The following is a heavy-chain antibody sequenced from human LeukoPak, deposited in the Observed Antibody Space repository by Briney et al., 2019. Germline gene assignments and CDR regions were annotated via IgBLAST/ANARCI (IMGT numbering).Heavy chain of an antibody. CDR3: ARDGLAAATLHWCFDL. CDR2: ISSSSSYI. Sequence: GGSLRLSCAASGFTFSSYAMHWVRQAPGKGLEWVSSISSSSSYIYYADSVKGRFTISRDNARNSLYLQMNSLRAEDTAVYYCARDGLAAATLHWCFDLWGRGTLVTVSS. J-gene: IGHJ2*01. V-gene: IGHV3-21*01. D-gene: IGHD2-15*01. CDR1: GFTFSSYA.